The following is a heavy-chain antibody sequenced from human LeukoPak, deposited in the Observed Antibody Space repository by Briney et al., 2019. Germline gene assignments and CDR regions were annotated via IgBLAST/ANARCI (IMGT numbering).Heavy chain of an antibody. V-gene: IGHV3-13*01. J-gene: IGHJ3*02. CDR3: AREGSDEFADI. CDR1: GFTFSSYA. Sequence: GGSLRLSCAASGFTFSSYAMSWVRQETGKGLEWVSAINPAGRTYYADSVRGRFIISRENAKNSFYLQLNSLRVEDTAIYYCAREGSDEFADIWGQGTFVTVSS. D-gene: IGHD3-10*01. CDR2: INPAGRT.